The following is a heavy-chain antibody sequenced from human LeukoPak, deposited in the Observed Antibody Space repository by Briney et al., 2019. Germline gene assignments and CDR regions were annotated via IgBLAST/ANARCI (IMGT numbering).Heavy chain of an antibody. Sequence: SETLSLTCTVSGYSISSGYYWGWIRQPPGKGLEWIGSIYHSGSTYYNPSLKSRVTISVDTSKNQFPLKLSSVTAADTAVYYCASLVRGVAPFDYWGQGTLVTVSS. CDR2: IYHSGST. J-gene: IGHJ4*02. V-gene: IGHV4-38-2*02. CDR1: GYSISSGYY. CDR3: ASLVRGVAPFDY. D-gene: IGHD3-10*01.